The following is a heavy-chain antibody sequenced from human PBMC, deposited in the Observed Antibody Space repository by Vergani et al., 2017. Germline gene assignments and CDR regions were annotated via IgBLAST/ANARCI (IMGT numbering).Heavy chain of an antibody. D-gene: IGHD6-13*01. CDR2: INPSGGST. J-gene: IGHJ3*02. CDR1: GYTFTSYY. V-gene: IGHV1-46*01. Sequence: QVQLVPSGAAVKKPGASVKVSCKASGYTFTSYYLPWVRQAPGQGLEWMGIINPSGGSTSYAQKFQGRVTMTRDTSTSTVYMELSSLRSEDTAVYYFARGIAADDTPDAFDIWGQGTMVTVSS. CDR3: ARGIAADDTPDAFDI.